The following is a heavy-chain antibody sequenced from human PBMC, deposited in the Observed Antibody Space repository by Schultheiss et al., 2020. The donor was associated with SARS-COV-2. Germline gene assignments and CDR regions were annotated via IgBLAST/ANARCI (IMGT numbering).Heavy chain of an antibody. CDR3: AKVLRPLSQGGYNSLGEDGMDV. CDR1: GFTFSSYG. Sequence: GGSLRLSCAASGFTFSSYGMHWVRQAPGKGLEWVAVIWYDGSNKYYADSVKGRFTVSRDTSKNTLYLQMNTLRVEDTAVYYCAKVLRPLSQGGYNSLGEDGMDVWGQGTTVTVSS. J-gene: IGHJ6*02. V-gene: IGHV3-33*06. D-gene: IGHD5-24*01. CDR2: IWYDGSNK.